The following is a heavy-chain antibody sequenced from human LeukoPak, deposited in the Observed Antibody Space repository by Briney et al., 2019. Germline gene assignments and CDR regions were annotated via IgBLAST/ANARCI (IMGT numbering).Heavy chain of an antibody. D-gene: IGHD6-13*01. V-gene: IGHV4-59*01. CDR3: AIIAAAGTSFDY. Sequence: SETLSLTCTVSGGSISSYYWSWIRQPPGKGLEWIGYIYYSGSTNYNPSLKSRVTISVDTSKNQFSLKLSSVTAADTAVYYCAIIAAAGTSFDYWSQGTLVTVSS. CDR1: GGSISSYY. CDR2: IYYSGST. J-gene: IGHJ4*02.